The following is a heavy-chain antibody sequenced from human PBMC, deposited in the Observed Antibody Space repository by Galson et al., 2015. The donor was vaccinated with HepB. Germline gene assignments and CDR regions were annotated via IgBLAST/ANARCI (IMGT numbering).Heavy chain of an antibody. CDR2: ISSSSSYI. D-gene: IGHD2-2*02. CDR3: VRDNKEYCSSTSCYTTEYFQH. V-gene: IGHV3-21*01. J-gene: IGHJ1*01. CDR1: GFTFSLYS. Sequence: SLRLSCAASGFTFSLYSINWVRQAPGKGLEWVSSISSSSSYIYYADSVKGRFTISRDNAKNSLYLQMNSLRAEDTAVYYCVRDNKEYCSSTSCYTTEYFQHWGRGTLVTVSS.